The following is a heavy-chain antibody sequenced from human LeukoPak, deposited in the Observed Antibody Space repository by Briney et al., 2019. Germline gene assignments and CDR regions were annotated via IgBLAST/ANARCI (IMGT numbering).Heavy chain of an antibody. D-gene: IGHD4-17*01. J-gene: IGHJ5*02. V-gene: IGHV3-23*01. CDR2: ISGSGGST. Sequence: GGSLRLSCAASGFTFSSYGMSWVRQAPGKGLEWVSAISGSGGSTYYADSVKGRFTISRDNSKNTLYLQMNSLRAEDTAVYYCARDYHGDYGTFDPWGQGTLVTVSS. CDR3: ARDYHGDYGTFDP. CDR1: GFTFSSYG.